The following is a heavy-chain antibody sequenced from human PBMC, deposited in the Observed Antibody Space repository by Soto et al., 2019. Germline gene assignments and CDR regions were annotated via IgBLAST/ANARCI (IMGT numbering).Heavy chain of an antibody. D-gene: IGHD3-22*01. J-gene: IGHJ4*02. V-gene: IGHV3-23*01. CDR1: GFTFSSYA. CDR2: IVGSGGRT. CDR3: AKNPGYYYDSTGYHFDY. Sequence: GGSLRLSCVASGFTFSSYAMSWVRQAPGKGLEWVSSIVGSGGRTYYADSVQGRFTISRDNSKNTLYLQMNSLRAEDTAVYYCAKNPGYYYDSTGYHFDYWGQGTLVTVS.